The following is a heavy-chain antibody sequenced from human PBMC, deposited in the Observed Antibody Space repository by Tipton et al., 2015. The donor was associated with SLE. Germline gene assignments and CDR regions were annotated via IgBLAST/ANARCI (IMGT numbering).Heavy chain of an antibody. CDR1: GFTFSSYA. V-gene: IGHV3-30*04. Sequence: SLRLSCAASGFTFSSYAMHWVRQAPGKGLEWVAVISHDGSNKYYADSVKGRFTISRDNSKNTLYLQMNSLRAEDTAVYYCARDYYDSSGSLNWFDPWGQGTLVTVSS. CDR3: ARDYYDSSGSLNWFDP. CDR2: ISHDGSNK. D-gene: IGHD3-22*01. J-gene: IGHJ5*02.